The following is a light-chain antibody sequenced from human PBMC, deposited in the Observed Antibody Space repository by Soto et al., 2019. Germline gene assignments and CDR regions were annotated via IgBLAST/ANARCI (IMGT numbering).Light chain of an antibody. CDR1: QYIANY. CDR2: TAS. Sequence: DIQMTQSPSSLSASVGDRVTITCRASQYIANYLAWYQQKPGELPKLLIFTASTLQSGVPSRFSGSGSGTEFTLTISSLQPEDVATYYCQRYNSAPCTFGQGTRLDIK. CDR3: QRYNSAPCT. V-gene: IGKV1-27*01. J-gene: IGKJ5*01.